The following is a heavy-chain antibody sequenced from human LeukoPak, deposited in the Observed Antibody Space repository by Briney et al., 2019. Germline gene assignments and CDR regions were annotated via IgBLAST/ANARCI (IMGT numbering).Heavy chain of an antibody. Sequence: SETLSLTCAVYGGSFSGYYWSWIRQPPGKGLEWIGEINHSGSTNYNPSLKSRVTISVDTSKNQFSLKLSSVTAADTAVYYCATAVPVTMVRGVILGYFDYWGQGTLVTVSS. CDR3: ATAVPVTMVRGVILGYFDY. CDR1: GGSFSGYY. D-gene: IGHD3-10*01. CDR2: INHSGST. V-gene: IGHV4-34*01. J-gene: IGHJ4*02.